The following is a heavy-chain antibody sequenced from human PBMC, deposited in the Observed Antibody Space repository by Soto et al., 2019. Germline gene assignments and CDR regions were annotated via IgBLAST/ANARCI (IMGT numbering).Heavy chain of an antibody. D-gene: IGHD3-9*01. Sequence: PSETLSLTCTVSDGSISSRSNYWGWIRQPPGKDLEWIGSVYYTGGTYYNPSLKSRVAISIDMSKNQFSLELSFVTAADTAVYYCASRYGPSEFDHWGQGSLVTVSS. V-gene: IGHV4-39*01. CDR1: DGSISSRSNY. J-gene: IGHJ4*02. CDR3: ASRYGPSEFDH. CDR2: VYYTGGT.